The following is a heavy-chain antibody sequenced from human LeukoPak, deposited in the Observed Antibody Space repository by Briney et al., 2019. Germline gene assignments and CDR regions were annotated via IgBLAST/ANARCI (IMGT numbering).Heavy chain of an antibody. CDR1: GGSISSSSYY. CDR2: IYYSGST. V-gene: IGHV4-39*01. D-gene: IGHD2-15*01. CDR3: ARSNRVVVAATHFDY. Sequence: SSETLSLTCTVSGGSISSSSYYWGWIRQPPGKGLEWIGSIYYSGSTYYNPSLKSRVTISVDTSKNQFSLELSSVTAADTAVYYCARSNRVVVAATHFDYWGQGTLVTVSS. J-gene: IGHJ4*02.